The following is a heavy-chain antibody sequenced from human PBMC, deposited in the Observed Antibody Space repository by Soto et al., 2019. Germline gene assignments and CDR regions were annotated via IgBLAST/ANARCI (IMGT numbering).Heavy chain of an antibody. CDR1: GFTFSSYS. V-gene: IGHV3-21*01. Sequence: EVQLVESGGGLVKPGGSLRLSCAASGFTFSSYSMNWVRQAPGKGLEWVSSISSSSSYIYYADSVKGRVTISRDNAKNSRYLQMNSLRAEDTAVYYCARDKGSSGYYYGMDVWGQGTTVTVSS. CDR3: ARDKGSSGYYYGMDV. CDR2: ISSSSSYI. J-gene: IGHJ6*02. D-gene: IGHD1-26*01.